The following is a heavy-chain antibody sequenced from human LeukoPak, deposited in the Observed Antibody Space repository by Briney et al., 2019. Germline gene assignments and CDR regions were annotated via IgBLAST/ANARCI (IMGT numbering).Heavy chain of an antibody. CDR1: GGSISSSSYY. J-gene: IGHJ4*02. D-gene: IGHD3-16*02. CDR2: IYYSGST. Sequence: PSETLSLTCTVSGGSISSSSYYWGWIRQPPGKGLEWIGSIYYSGSTYYNPSPESRVTITVDTSKNQFSLKLSSVAAADTAVYYCLSLRSRRSYWGQGTLVTVSS. V-gene: IGHV4-39*01. CDR3: LSLRSRRSY.